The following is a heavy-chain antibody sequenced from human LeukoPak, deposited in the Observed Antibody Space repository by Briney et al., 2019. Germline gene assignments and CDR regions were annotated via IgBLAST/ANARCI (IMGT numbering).Heavy chain of an antibody. CDR3: ASILLDGGYVS. J-gene: IGHJ4*02. CDR2: INHSGST. Sequence: SETLSLTCTVSGGSISSSSYYWSWIRQPPGKGLEWIGEINHSGSTNYNPSLKSRVTISVDTSKNQFSLKLSSVTAADTAVYYCASILLDGGYVSWGQGTLVTVSS. V-gene: IGHV4-39*07. D-gene: IGHD5-12*01. CDR1: GGSISSSSYY.